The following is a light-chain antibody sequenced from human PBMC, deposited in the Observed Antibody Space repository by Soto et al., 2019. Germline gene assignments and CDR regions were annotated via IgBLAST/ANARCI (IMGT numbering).Light chain of an antibody. CDR2: GAS. J-gene: IGKJ1*01. CDR3: QQYSSSPRT. V-gene: IGKV3-20*01. Sequence: EIVLTQSPGTLSLSPGEGGTLSCRASQSLRSSYLAWYQQKPGQAPRLLIYGASRRATGIPDRFSGSGSGADFTLTINRLEPEDFAVYYCQQYSSSPRTFGQWTKVDIK. CDR1: QSLRSSY.